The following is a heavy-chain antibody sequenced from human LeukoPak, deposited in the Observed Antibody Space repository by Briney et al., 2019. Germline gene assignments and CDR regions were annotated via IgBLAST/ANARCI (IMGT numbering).Heavy chain of an antibody. CDR1: GFTFSSYA. CDR2: ISYDGSNK. CDR3: ARPPSTAPPWSGSYWVN. D-gene: IGHD1-26*01. V-gene: IGHV3-30-3*01. Sequence: GGSLRLSCAASGFTFSSYAMHWVRQAPGKGLEWVAVISYDGSNKYYADSVKGRFTISRDNSKNTLYLQMNSLRAEDTAVYYCARPPSTAPPWSGSYWVNWGQGTLVTVSS. J-gene: IGHJ4*02.